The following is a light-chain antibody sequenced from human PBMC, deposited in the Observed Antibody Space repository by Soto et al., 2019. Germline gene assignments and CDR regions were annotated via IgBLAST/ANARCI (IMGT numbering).Light chain of an antibody. CDR1: NSDIGFYNY. CDR2: EVA. CDR3: SSYTSSSPLYV. V-gene: IGLV2-14*01. J-gene: IGLJ1*01. Sequence: QSALTQPASVSESPGQSITISCTGTNSDIGFYNYVSWYQQHPGEAPKLIIYEVAKRPSGVSSRFSGSKSGNTASLTISGLQAEDEADYHCSSYTSSSPLYVFGTGTKVTVL.